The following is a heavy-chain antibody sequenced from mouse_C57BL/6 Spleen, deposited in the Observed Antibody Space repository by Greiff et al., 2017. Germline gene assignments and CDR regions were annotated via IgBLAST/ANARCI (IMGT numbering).Heavy chain of an antibody. D-gene: IGHD1-1*01. CDR3: ARRKDGSSLYYFDY. V-gene: IGHV1-52*01. CDR2: IDPSDSET. J-gene: IGHJ2*01. CDR1: GYTFTSYW. Sequence: QVQLQQPGAELVRPGSSVKLSCKASGYTFTSYWMHWVKQRPIQGLEWIGNIDPSDSETHYNQKFKDKATLTVDKSSSTAYMQLSSLTSEDSAVYYCARRKDGSSLYYFDYWGQGTTLTVSS.